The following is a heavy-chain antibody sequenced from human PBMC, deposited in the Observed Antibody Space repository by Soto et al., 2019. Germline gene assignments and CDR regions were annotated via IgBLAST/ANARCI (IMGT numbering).Heavy chain of an antibody. CDR3: ARARSYHGNMVTNYHMDV. CDR2: IHYSGST. Sequence: PSETLSHTCTVSGDSVSSCCFYWAWIRQPPGKGLEWVGSIHYSGSTYYSWPLKSRGTISVDTSKNQLSLRLTFVTAADTAVYYFARARSYHGNMVTNYHMDVWREGT. V-gene: IGHV4-39*01. D-gene: IGHD2-2*01. J-gene: IGHJ6*03. CDR1: GDSVSSCCFY.